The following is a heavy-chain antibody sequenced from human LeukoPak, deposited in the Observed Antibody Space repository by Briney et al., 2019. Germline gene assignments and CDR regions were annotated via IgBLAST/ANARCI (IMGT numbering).Heavy chain of an antibody. CDR3: ARTYCGGDCYSSDF. J-gene: IGHJ4*02. CDR2: INTDNGNT. CDR1: GYIFTSYG. V-gene: IGHV1-18*01. D-gene: IGHD2-21*01. Sequence: ASVKVSCKASGYIFTSYGISWVRQAPGQGLEWMGWINTDNGNTNYAQKFQGRVTMTTDTSTSTAYMELRSLRFDDTAVYYCARTYCGGDCYSSDFWGQGTLVTVSS.